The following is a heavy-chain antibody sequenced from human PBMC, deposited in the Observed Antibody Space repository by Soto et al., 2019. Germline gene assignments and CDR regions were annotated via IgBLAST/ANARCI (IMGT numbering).Heavy chain of an antibody. Sequence: SETLSLTCAVYGGSFSGYYWSWLRQPPGKGLEWIGEINHSGSTNYNPSLKSRVTISVDTSKNQFSLKLSSVTAADTAVYYCARLKGDSNYVSSWFDPWGQGTLVTVSS. J-gene: IGHJ5*02. CDR2: INHSGST. CDR3: ARLKGDSNYVSSWFDP. D-gene: IGHD4-4*01. V-gene: IGHV4-34*01. CDR1: GGSFSGYY.